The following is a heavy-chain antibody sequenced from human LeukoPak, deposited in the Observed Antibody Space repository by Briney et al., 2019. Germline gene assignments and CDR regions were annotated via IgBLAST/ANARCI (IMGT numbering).Heavy chain of an antibody. V-gene: IGHV1-46*01. CDR1: GYAFPSYF. Sequence: ASVKVSCTASGYAFPSYFMHWVRQAPGQGLEWMGIINPTGGSTTYAQKFQGRVTMTRDTSTSTVYMELSSLRSDDTAVYYCARTAARRFDYWGQGTLVTVSS. CDR2: INPTGGST. J-gene: IGHJ4*02. CDR3: ARTAARRFDY. D-gene: IGHD6-6*01.